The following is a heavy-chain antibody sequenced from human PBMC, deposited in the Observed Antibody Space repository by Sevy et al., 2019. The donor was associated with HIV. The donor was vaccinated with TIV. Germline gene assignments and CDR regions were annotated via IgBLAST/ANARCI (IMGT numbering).Heavy chain of an antibody. CDR3: ARDREAVAGRRYYYYGMDV. CDR1: GYTFTGYY. J-gene: IGHJ6*02. Sequence: ASVKVSCKASGYTFTGYYMHWVRQAPGQGLEWMGRINPNSGGTNYAQKFQGRVTMTRDTSISTAYMELSRLRSDDTAVYYCARDREAVAGRRYYYYGMDVWGQRTTVTVSS. D-gene: IGHD6-19*01. CDR2: INPNSGGT. V-gene: IGHV1-2*06.